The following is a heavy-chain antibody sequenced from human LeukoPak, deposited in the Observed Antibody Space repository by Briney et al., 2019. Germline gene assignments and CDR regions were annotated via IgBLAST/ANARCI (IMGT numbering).Heavy chain of an antibody. CDR3: ARERLLSGGMDV. CDR1: GFTFSSYE. V-gene: IGHV3-48*03. CDR2: ISSSGSTI. Sequence: GGSLRLSCAASGFTFSSYEMNWVRQAPGKGLEWVSYISSSGSTIYYADSVKGRSTISRDNAKNSLYLQMNSLRAEDTAVYYCARERLLSGGMDVWGQGTTVTVSS. J-gene: IGHJ6*02. D-gene: IGHD1-26*01.